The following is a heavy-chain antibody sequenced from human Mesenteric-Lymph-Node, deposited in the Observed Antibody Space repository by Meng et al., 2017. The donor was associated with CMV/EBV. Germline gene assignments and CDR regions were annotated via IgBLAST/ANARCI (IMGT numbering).Heavy chain of an antibody. V-gene: IGHV4-34*01. Sequence: SETLSLTCAVYGGSFSGYYWSWIRQPPGKGLEWIGEINHSGSTNYNPSLRSRVTISVDTSKNQFSLKLSSVTAADTAVYYCARGLKYSSSSALRNYYYYYGMDVWGQGTTVTVSS. CDR1: GGSFSGYY. D-gene: IGHD6-6*01. CDR3: ARGLKYSSSSALRNYYYYYGMDV. J-gene: IGHJ6*02. CDR2: INHSGST.